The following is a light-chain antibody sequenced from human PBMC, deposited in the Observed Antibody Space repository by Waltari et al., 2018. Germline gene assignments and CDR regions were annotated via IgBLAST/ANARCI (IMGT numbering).Light chain of an antibody. CDR2: EVS. V-gene: IGKV2-40*01. Sequence: DIVMTQTPLSLPVTLGEPASISCRSSQSLLDSEDENTYLDWYLQKPGQSPQLLIYEVSNRASGVPDRFSCSGSDTDFTLKISRVEAEDVGVYYCMQGIEYPPTFGQGTKVEIK. CDR1: QSLLDSEDENTY. J-gene: IGKJ1*01. CDR3: MQGIEYPPT.